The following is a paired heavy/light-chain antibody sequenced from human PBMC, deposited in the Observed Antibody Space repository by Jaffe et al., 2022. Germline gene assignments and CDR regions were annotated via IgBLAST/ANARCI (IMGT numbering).Heavy chain of an antibody. CDR3: AKDLWDIVVVVAAYPSAPDAFDI. J-gene: IGHJ3*02. V-gene: IGHV3-30*18. CDR2: ISYDGSNK. Sequence: QVQLVESGGGVVQPGRSLRLSCAASGFTFSSYGMHWVRQAPGKGLEWVAVISYDGSNKYYADSVKGRFTISRDNSKNTLYLQMNSLRAEDTAVYYCAKDLWDIVVVVAAYPSAPDAFDIWGQGTMVTVSS. D-gene: IGHD2-15*01. CDR1: GFTFSSYG.
Light chain of an antibody. CDR3: QQSYSTPQMYT. CDR2: AAS. J-gene: IGKJ2*01. Sequence: DIQMTQSPSSLSASVGDRVTITCRASQSISSYLNWYQQKPGKAPKLLIYAASSLQSGVPSRFSGSGSGTDFTLTISSLQPEDFATYYCQQSYSTPQMYTFGQGTKLEIK. CDR1: QSISSY. V-gene: IGKV1-39*01.